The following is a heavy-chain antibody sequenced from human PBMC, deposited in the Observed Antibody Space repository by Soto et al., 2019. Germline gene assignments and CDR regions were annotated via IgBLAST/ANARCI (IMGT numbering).Heavy chain of an antibody. CDR2: ISSNSSTI. CDR3: ARGGSSGWFTNDLLDC. V-gene: IGHV3-48*01. J-gene: IGHJ4*02. CDR1: GFTFSIYS. D-gene: IGHD6-19*01. Sequence: EVQLVESGGGLVQPGGSLRLSCAASGFTFSIYSMNWVRQVPGKGLEWVSYISSNSSTIYYADSVKGRFTISRDNAKNSLDLEMNSLRTEDTAVYYCARGGSSGWFTNDLLDCWGKGTLVTVSS.